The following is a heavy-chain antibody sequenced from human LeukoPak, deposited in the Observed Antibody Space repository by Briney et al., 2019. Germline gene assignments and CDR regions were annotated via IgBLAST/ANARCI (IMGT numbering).Heavy chain of an antibody. CDR1: GGSISSYY. D-gene: IGHD5-12*01. Sequence: SETLSLTCTVSGGSISSYYWSWIRQPPGKGLEWIGYIYYSGSTNYNPSLKSRVTISVDTSKNQFSLKLRSVTAADTAVYYCAGYSGYGSVFDYWGQGTLVTVSS. V-gene: IGHV4-59*01. CDR3: AGYSGYGSVFDY. J-gene: IGHJ4*02. CDR2: IYYSGST.